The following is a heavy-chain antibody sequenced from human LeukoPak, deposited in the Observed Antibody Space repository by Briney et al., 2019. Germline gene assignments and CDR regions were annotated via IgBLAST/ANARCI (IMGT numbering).Heavy chain of an antibody. V-gene: IGHV3-30-3*01. CDR2: ISYDGSNK. Sequence: GRSLRLSCAASGFTFSSYAMHWVRQAPGKGLEWVAVISYDGSNKYYAVSVKGRFTISRDNCKNTQYLEMNSLRAEDTAGYYCVRDQMGIAARPGYMDVWGKGTTVTVSS. J-gene: IGHJ6*03. CDR3: VRDQMGIAARPGYMDV. CDR1: GFTFSSYA. D-gene: IGHD6-6*01.